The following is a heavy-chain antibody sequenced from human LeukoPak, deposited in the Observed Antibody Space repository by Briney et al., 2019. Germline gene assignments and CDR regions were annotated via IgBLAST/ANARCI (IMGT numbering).Heavy chain of an antibody. CDR2: ISAYNGNT. J-gene: IGHJ4*02. CDR1: GYTFNSYG. D-gene: IGHD3-22*01. Sequence: ASVKVSCKASGYTFNSYGISWVRQAPGPGLEWMGWISAYNGNTNYAQKLQGRVTMTTDTSTSTAYMELRSLRSDDTAVYYCARSGDYYDSGGYLTEDYWGQGTLVTVSS. V-gene: IGHV1-18*01. CDR3: ARSGDYYDSGGYLTEDY.